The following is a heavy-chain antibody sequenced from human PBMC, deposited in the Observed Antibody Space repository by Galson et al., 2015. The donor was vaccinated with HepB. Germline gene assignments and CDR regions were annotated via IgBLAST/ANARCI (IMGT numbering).Heavy chain of an antibody. CDR1: GGTFSSYA. Sequence: SVKVSCKASGGTFSSYAISWVRQAPGQGLEWMGGIIPIFGTANYAQKFQGGVTITADKSTSTAYMELSSLRSEDTAVYYCARGDCSSTSCYINYYYGMDVWGQGTTVTVSS. CDR2: IIPIFGTA. V-gene: IGHV1-69*06. D-gene: IGHD2-2*02. CDR3: ARGDCSSTSCYINYYYGMDV. J-gene: IGHJ6*02.